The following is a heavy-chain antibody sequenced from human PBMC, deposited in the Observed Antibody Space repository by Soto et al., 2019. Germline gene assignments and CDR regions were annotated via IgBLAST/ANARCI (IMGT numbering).Heavy chain of an antibody. D-gene: IGHD3-10*01. V-gene: IGHV3-72*01. J-gene: IGHJ4*02. CDR2: ARNRANSYTT. CDR1: GFTFSDHY. CDR3: ARGHYYASGNYYSIYHFDY. Sequence: GGSLRLSCAASGFTFSDHYMDWVRQAPGKGLEWVGRARNRANSYTTEYAASVKGRFTISRDDSKNSLYLQMNSLKTEDTAVYYCARGHYYASGNYYSIYHFDYWGQGTLVTVSS.